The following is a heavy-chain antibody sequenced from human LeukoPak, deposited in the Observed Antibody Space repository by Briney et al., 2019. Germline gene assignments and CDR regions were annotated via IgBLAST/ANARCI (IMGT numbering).Heavy chain of an antibody. Sequence: SVKVSCKASGNSISNYAVSWVRQAPGQGFEWMGGIIPIFGTADYAQKFQGRVTITADQSTSTIYMALSSLRSEDTATYYCTTRACHAGGCSSSFYYYYGLHFWGQGTTVSVSS. CDR2: IIPIFGTA. CDR3: TTRACHAGGCSSSFYYYYGLHF. D-gene: IGHD3-16*01. J-gene: IGHJ6*02. CDR1: GNSISNYA. V-gene: IGHV1-69*13.